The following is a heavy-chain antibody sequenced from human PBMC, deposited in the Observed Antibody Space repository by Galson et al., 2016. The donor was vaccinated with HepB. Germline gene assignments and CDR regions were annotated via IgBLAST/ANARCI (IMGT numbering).Heavy chain of an antibody. V-gene: IGHV4-59*11. J-gene: IGHJ6*02. Sequence: SETLSLTCTVSGASISAHYWSWIRQPPGKGLEWIGYIYDSGSTNYNSSLNSRVTISRDTSKNQFSLKLTSVTAADTAVYYCARRLGRDAANYHYYSLDVWGQGTTVTVSS. CDR3: ARRLGRDAANYHYYSLDV. CDR2: IYDSGST. D-gene: IGHD3-16*01. CDR1: GASISAHY.